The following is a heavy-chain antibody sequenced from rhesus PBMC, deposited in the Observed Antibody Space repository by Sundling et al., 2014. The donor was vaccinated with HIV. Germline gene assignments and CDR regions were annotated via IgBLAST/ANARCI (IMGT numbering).Heavy chain of an antibody. CDR1: GFTFSNYW. Sequence: EVQLVESGGGLVQPGGSLRLSCATSGFTFSNYWMYWFRQAPGKGLEWVSSISGSSSNTYYPDSVKGRFTISRDNAKNTLYLQMNSLRAEDTAVYYCARRDGLVVFTAMSGIDYWGQGVLVTVSS. J-gene: IGHJ4*01. CDR2: ISGSSSNT. D-gene: IGHD2-27*01. CDR3: ARRDGLVVFTAMSGIDY. V-gene: IGHV3S41*01.